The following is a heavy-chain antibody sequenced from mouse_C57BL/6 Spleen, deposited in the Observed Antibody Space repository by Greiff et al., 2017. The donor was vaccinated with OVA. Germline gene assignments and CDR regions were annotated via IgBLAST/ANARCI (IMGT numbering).Heavy chain of an antibody. CDR2: INPNNGGT. Sequence: VQLKESGPELVKPGASVKMSCKASGYTFTDYNMHWVKQSHGKSLEWIGYINPNNGGTSYNQKFKGKATLTVNKSSSTAYMELRSLTSEDSAVYYCARSGNWDTAMDYWGQGTSVTVSS. D-gene: IGHD4-1*01. CDR1: GYTFTDYN. J-gene: IGHJ4*01. CDR3: ARSGNWDTAMDY. V-gene: IGHV1-22*01.